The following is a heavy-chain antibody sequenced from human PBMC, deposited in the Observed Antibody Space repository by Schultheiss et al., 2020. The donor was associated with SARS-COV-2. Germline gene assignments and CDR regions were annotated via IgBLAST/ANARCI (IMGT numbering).Heavy chain of an antibody. V-gene: IGHV3-30*18. J-gene: IGHJ4*02. CDR3: AKEGYYGSGSYPDY. CDR1: GFTFSSYG. CDR2: IAYDGSNK. Sequence: GGSLRLSCAASGFTFSSYGMHWVRQAPGKGLEWVAVIAYDGSNKCYADSVKGRFTISRDNSKNTLYLQMNSLRSEDTAVYYCAKEGYYGSGSYPDYWGQGTLVTVAS. D-gene: IGHD3-10*01.